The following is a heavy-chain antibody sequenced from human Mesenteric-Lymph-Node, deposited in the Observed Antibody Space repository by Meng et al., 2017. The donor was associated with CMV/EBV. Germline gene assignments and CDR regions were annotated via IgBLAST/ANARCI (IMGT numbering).Heavy chain of an antibody. Sequence: QLKQQKCGSGLCKPSQTMSYTCSVYGGSFSGYYWSWIRQPSGKGLEWIGEINHSGSTNYNPSLKSRVTISVDTSKNQFSLKLSSVTAADTAVYYCARHQRWLKSEGGFNYWGQGTLVTVSS. J-gene: IGHJ4*02. CDR1: GGSFSGYY. D-gene: IGHD4-23*01. CDR2: INHSGST. V-gene: IGHV4-34*01. CDR3: ARHQRWLKSEGGFNY.